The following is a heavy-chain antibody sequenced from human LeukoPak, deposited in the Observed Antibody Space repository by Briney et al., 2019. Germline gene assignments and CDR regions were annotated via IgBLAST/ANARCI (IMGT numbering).Heavy chain of an antibody. Sequence: SQTLSLTCTVSGGSISSGSYYWGWIRQPAGKGLEWIGRIYTSGSTNYNPSLKSRVTISVDTSKNQFSLKLSSVTAADTAVYYCARISLMYSGSDSAFDIWGQGTMVTVSS. D-gene: IGHD1-26*01. V-gene: IGHV4-61*02. CDR1: GGSISSGSYY. CDR3: ARISLMYSGSDSAFDI. J-gene: IGHJ3*02. CDR2: IYTSGST.